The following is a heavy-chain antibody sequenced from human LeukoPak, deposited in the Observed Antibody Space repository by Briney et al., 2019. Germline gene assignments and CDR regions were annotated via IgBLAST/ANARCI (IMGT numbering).Heavy chain of an antibody. CDR2: ISSSGSTI. J-gene: IGHJ3*02. V-gene: IGHV3-11*01. CDR1: GFTFSDYY. CDR3: ARGPPEIDAFDI. Sequence: GGSLRLSCAASGFTFSDYYMSWIRQAPGKGQEWVSYISSSGSTIYYADSVKGRLTISRDNAKNSLYLQMNSLRAEDTAVYYCARGPPEIDAFDIWGQGTMVTVSS. D-gene: IGHD1-14*01.